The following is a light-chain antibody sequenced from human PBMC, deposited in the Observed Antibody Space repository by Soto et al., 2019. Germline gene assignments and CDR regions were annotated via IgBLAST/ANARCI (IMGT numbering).Light chain of an antibody. J-gene: IGLJ1*01. V-gene: IGLV1-40*01. CDR1: SSNIGAGYD. Sequence: QSVLAQPPSVSGAPGQRVTNSCPGSSSNIGAGYDVHWYQQLPGTAPKLLIYGNSNRPSGVPDRFSGSKSGTSASLAITGLQAEDEADYYCQSYDSSLSAFYVFGTGTRSPS. CDR3: QSYDSSLSAFYV. CDR2: GNS.